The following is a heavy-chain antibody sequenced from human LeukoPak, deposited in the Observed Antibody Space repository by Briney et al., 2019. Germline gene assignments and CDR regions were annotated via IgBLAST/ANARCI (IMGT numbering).Heavy chain of an antibody. CDR1: GYTFTSYD. V-gene: IGHV1-8*01. CDR3: AKDNLGYCSSTSCYTVDY. D-gene: IGHD2-2*02. CDR2: MNPNSGNT. Sequence: ASVKVSCKASGYTFTSYDINWVRQATGQGLEWMGWMNPNSGNTAYAQKFQGRVTMTRNTSISTAYMVLSSLKSEDTAVYYCAKDNLGYCSSTSCYTVDYWGQGTLVTVSS. J-gene: IGHJ4*02.